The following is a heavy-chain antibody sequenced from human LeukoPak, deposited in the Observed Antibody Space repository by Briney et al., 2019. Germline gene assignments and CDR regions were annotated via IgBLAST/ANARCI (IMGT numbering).Heavy chain of an antibody. CDR3: AVSSGYVFDY. Sequence: PGGPLRLSCAASGFTFSSYAMSWVRQAPGKGLEWVSAISGSGGSTYYADSVKGRSTISRDNSKNTLYLQMNSLRAEDTAVYYCAVSSGYVFDYWGQGTLVTVSS. CDR1: GFTFSSYA. V-gene: IGHV3-23*01. J-gene: IGHJ4*02. CDR2: ISGSGGST. D-gene: IGHD3-22*01.